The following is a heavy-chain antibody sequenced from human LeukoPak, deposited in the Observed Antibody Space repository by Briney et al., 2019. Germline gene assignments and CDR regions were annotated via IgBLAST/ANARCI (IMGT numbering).Heavy chain of an antibody. CDR3: ARDVVATFYWYFDL. CDR1: GDYISSYY. CDR2: FYISGST. J-gene: IGHJ2*01. D-gene: IGHD5-12*01. Sequence: SETLSLTCTVSGDYISSYYWSWIRQSAGKGLEWIGRFYISGSTNYNPSLKSRVTMSVDTSKNQFSLKLSSVTAADTAVYYCARDVVATFYWYFDLWGRGTLVTVSS. V-gene: IGHV4-4*07.